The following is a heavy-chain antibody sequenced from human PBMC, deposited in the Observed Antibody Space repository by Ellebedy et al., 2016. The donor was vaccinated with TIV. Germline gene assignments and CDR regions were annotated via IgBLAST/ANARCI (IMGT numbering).Heavy chain of an antibody. V-gene: IGHV1-2*02. CDR3: AKGRPIVGAARALDY. CDR1: GYTFTDYY. CDR2: INPNSGGT. D-gene: IGHD1-26*01. J-gene: IGHJ4*02. Sequence: AASVKVSCKASGYTFTDYYIYWVRQAPGPGLEWMGWINPNSGGTNYAQKFQGRVTMTRDTSITTAYMELSRLTSDDTAVYYCAKGRPIVGAARALDYWGPGTLVTVSS.